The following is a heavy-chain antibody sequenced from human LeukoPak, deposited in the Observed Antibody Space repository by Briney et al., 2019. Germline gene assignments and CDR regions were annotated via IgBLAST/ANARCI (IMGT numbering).Heavy chain of an antibody. J-gene: IGHJ5*02. D-gene: IGHD3-16*01. CDR3: ARLWGGNGYSGGSLNL. CDR2: ISSSSSSQI. Sequence: GGSLRLSCAASGFTFSSYSMNWARQAPGKGLEWVSSISSSSSSQIYYADSVKGRFTISRDNAKNSLYLQLNRLRAEDTAVYYCARLWGGNGYSGGSLNLWGQGTLVTVSS. CDR1: GFTFSSYS. V-gene: IGHV3-21*01.